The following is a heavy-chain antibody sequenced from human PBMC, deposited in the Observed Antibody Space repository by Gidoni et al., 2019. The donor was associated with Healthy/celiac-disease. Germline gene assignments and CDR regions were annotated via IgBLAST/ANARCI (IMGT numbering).Heavy chain of an antibody. D-gene: IGHD3-3*01. J-gene: IGHJ3*02. Sequence: QVQLQESGPGLVKPSETLSLTCTVSGGSISSYYWSWIRQPPGKGLEWIGYIYYSGSTNYNPSLKSRVTIAVDTSKNQFSLKLSSVTAADTAVYYGARQGGWENEGVLRFLEWSKFGGWDAFDIWGQGTMVTVSS. V-gene: IGHV4-59*08. CDR1: GGSISSYY. CDR2: IYYSGST. CDR3: ARQGGWENEGVLRFLEWSKFGGWDAFDI.